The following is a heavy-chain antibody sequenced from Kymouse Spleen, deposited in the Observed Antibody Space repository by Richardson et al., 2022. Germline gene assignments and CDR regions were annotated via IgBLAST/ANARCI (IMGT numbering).Heavy chain of an antibody. CDR2: INHSGST. D-gene: IGHD2-15*01. CDR3: ARDDGTYCSGGSCYPFDY. Sequence: QVQLQQWGAGLLKPSETLSLTCAVYGGSFSGYYWSWIRQPPGKGLEWIGEINHSGSTNYNPSLKSRVTISVDTSKNQFSLKLSSVTAADTAVYYCARDDGTYCSGGSCYPFDYWGQGTLVTVSS. V-gene: IGHV4-34*01. CDR1: GGSFSGYY. J-gene: IGHJ4*02.